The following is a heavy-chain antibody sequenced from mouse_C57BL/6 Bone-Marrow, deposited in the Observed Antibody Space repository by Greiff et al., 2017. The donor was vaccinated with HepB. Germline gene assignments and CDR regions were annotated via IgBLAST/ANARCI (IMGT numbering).Heavy chain of an antibody. CDR1: GYSFTGYY. V-gene: IGHV1-42*01. CDR3: ARGYYVYYFDY. CDR2: INPSTGGT. Sequence: VHVKQSGPELVKPGASVKISCKASGYSFTGYYMNWVKQSPEKSLEWIGEINPSTGGTTYNQKFKAKATLTVDKSSSTAYMQLKSLTSEDSAVYYCARGYYVYYFDYWGQGTTLTVSS. J-gene: IGHJ2*01. D-gene: IGHD1-1*02.